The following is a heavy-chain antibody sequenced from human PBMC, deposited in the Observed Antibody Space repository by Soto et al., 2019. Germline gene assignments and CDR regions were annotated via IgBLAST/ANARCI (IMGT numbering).Heavy chain of an antibody. V-gene: IGHV4-4*02. CDR3: ARFRMVRGVRYTHFDY. CDR1: GGSISSSNW. D-gene: IGHD3-10*01. CDR2: IYHSGST. Sequence: QVQLQESGPGLVKPSGTLSLTCAVSGGSISSSNWWSWVRQPPGKGLEWIGEIYHSGSTNYNPSPKGRLTISVDKSKNQFALKLSSVTAADTAVYYCARFRMVRGVRYTHFDYWGQGTLVTVSS. J-gene: IGHJ4*02.